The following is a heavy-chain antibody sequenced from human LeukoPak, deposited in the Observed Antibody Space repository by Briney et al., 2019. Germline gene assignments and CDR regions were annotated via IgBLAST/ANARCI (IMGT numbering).Heavy chain of an antibody. Sequence: GGSLRLSCAASGFTFSSYAMSWVRQAPGKGLEWVSAISGSGGSTYYAGSVKGRFTISRDNTKNTLYLQMNSLRAEDTAVYYCAKFGVVTPSPNYMDVWGKGTTVTVSS. CDR3: AKFGVVTPSPNYMDV. V-gene: IGHV3-23*01. J-gene: IGHJ6*03. CDR2: ISGSGGST. D-gene: IGHD3-3*01. CDR1: GFTFSSYA.